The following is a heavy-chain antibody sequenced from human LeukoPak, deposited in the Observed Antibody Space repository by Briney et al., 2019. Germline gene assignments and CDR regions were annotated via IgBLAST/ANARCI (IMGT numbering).Heavy chain of an antibody. CDR2: ISAYNGNT. Sequence: ASVKVSCKASGYTFTSYGISWVRQAPGQGLEWMGWISAYNGNTNYAQKLQGRVTMTTDTSTSTAYMELRSLRSDDTAVYYCAREKRAPTLRIAAAGTGGWFDPWGQGTLVTVSS. J-gene: IGHJ5*02. CDR3: AREKRAPTLRIAAAGTGGWFDP. CDR1: GYTFTSYG. D-gene: IGHD6-13*01. V-gene: IGHV1-18*01.